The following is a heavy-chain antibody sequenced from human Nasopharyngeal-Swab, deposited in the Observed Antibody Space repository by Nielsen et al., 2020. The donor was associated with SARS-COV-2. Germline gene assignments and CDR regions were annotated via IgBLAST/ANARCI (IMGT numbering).Heavy chain of an antibody. CDR3: ARDRLRYGSGSFGYFQH. Sequence: GESLKISCAASGFTFSDYYMSWIRQAPGKGLEWVSYISSSGSTIYYADSVKGRFTISRDNAKNSLYLQMNSLRAEDTAVYYCARDRLRYGSGSFGYFQHWGQGTLVTVSS. V-gene: IGHV3-11*01. CDR2: ISSSGSTI. J-gene: IGHJ1*01. D-gene: IGHD3-10*01. CDR1: GFTFSDYY.